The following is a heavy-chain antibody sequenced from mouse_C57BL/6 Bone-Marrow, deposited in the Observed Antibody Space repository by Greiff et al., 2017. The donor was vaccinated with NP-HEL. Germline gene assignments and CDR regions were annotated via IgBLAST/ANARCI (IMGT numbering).Heavy chain of an antibody. CDR2: IDPSDSET. Sequence: QVQLQQPGAELVRPGSSVKLSCKASGYTFTSYWMHWVKQRPIQGLEWIGNIDPSDSETHYNQKFKDKATLTVDKSSSTAYMQLSSLTSEDSAVYYCARKAYYSNYEDFDYWGQGTTLTVSS. CDR3: ARKAYYSNYEDFDY. J-gene: IGHJ2*01. CDR1: GYTFTSYW. V-gene: IGHV1-52*01. D-gene: IGHD2-5*01.